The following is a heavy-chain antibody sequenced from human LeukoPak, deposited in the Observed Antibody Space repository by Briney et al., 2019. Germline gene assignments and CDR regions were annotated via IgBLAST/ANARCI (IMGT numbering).Heavy chain of an antibody. CDR2: MSGGTVST. D-gene: IGHD1-1*01. Sequence: AGSLRLSCAASGFTFRSYAMSWVRQAPGQGLEWVSAMSGGTVSTYYAGSVRGRFTISRDNSKNTLYLQMNSLRAEDTAVYYCSKASNWYDFDYWGQGTLVTVSS. V-gene: IGHV3-23*01. CDR3: SKASNWYDFDY. CDR1: GFTFRSYA. J-gene: IGHJ4*02.